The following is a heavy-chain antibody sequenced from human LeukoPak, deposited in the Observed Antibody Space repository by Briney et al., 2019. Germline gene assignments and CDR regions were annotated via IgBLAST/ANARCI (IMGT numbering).Heavy chain of an antibody. V-gene: IGHV4-34*01. J-gene: IGHJ4*02. CDR2: INHSGST. Sequence: KPSETLSLTCTVSGGSISSYYWSWIRQPPGKGLEWIGEINHSGSTNYNPSLKSRVTISVDTSKNQFSLKLSSVTAADTAVYYCARGKVPATDYYDSSGYYRKYYFDYWGQGTLVTVSS. D-gene: IGHD3-22*01. CDR1: GGSISSYY. CDR3: ARGKVPATDYYDSSGYYRKYYFDY.